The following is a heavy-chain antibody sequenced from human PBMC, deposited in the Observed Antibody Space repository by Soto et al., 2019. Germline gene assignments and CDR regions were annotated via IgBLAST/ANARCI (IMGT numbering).Heavy chain of an antibody. CDR2: INPSGGST. CDR1: GYTFTIYY. J-gene: IGHJ5*02. V-gene: IGHV1-46*01. Sequence: GASVKVSCKASGYTFTIYYMHWVRQAPGQGLEWMGIINPSGGSTSYAQRFQGRVTMTRNTSISTAYMELSSLRSEDTAVYYCARDRGPSSGYYPYWFDPWGQGTLVTVSS. D-gene: IGHD3-22*01. CDR3: ARDRGPSSGYYPYWFDP.